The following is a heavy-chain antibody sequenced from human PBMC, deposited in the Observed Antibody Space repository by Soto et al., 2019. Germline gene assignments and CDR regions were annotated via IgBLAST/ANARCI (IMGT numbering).Heavy chain of an antibody. V-gene: IGHV3-11*05. D-gene: IGHD3-10*01. CDR1: GFTFSDYY. CDR2: ISSSSYT. J-gene: IGHJ6*02. CDR3: AREGLDVLLWFGELLYYYGMDV. Sequence: PGGSLRLSCAASGFTFSDYYMSWIRQAPGKGLEWVSYISSSSYTNYADSVKGRFTISRDNAKNSLYLQMNSLRAEDTAVYYCAREGLDVLLWFGELLYYYGMDVWGQGTTVTVSS.